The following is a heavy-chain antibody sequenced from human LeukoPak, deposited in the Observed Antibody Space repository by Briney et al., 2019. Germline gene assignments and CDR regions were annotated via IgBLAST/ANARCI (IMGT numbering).Heavy chain of an antibody. CDR2: IYYSGST. V-gene: IGHV4-31*03. CDR3: ARGPSLWLVPRVVWFDP. D-gene: IGHD6-19*01. Sequence: PSQTLSLTCTVSGGSISSGGYYWSWIRQHPGKGLEWIGYIYYSGSTYYNPSLKSRVTISVDTSKNQFSLKLSSVTAADTAVYYCARGPSLWLVPRVVWFDPWGQGTLVTVSS. CDR1: GGSISSGGYY. J-gene: IGHJ5*02.